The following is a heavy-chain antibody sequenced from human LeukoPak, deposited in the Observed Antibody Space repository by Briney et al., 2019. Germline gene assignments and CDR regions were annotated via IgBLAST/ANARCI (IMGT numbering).Heavy chain of an antibody. CDR3: ARAPRRSITMRVMPRGYYFDS. D-gene: IGHD3-22*01. V-gene: IGHV4-34*01. CDR1: GGSFSGYY. Sequence: PSETLSLTCAVYGGSFSGYYWSWIRQPPGKWLEWIGEINHSGSTNYNPSLKSRVTISVDTSKNQFSLKLSSVTAADTAVYYWARAPRRSITMRVMPRGYYFDSWGQGTLVTVSS. J-gene: IGHJ4*02. CDR2: INHSGST.